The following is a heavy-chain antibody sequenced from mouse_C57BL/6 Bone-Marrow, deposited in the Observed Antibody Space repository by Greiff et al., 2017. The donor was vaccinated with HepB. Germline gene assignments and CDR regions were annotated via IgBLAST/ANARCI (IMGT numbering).Heavy chain of an antibody. J-gene: IGHJ4*01. CDR1: GFTFSDYG. CDR3: ARERLRRDYAMDY. CDR2: ISSGSSTI. Sequence: DVHLVESGGGLVKPGGSLKLSCAASGFTFSDYGMHWVRQAPEKGLEWVAYISSGSSTIYYADTVKGRFTISRDNAKNTLFLQMTSLRSEDTAMYYCARERLRRDYAMDYWGQGTSVTVSS. D-gene: IGHD2-4*01. V-gene: IGHV5-17*01.